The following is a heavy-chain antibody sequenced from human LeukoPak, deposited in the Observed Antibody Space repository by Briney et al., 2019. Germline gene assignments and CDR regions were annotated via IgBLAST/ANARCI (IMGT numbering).Heavy chain of an antibody. Sequence: PGGSLRLSCVASGFTFSSRRMHWVRHAPGKGLVWVSIINTDGSTTRYADFVEGRFTISRDNARNTLYLEMNSLRVEDTAVYFCARDISRTMDVWGQGTTVTV. D-gene: IGHD2/OR15-2a*01. CDR3: ARDISRTMDV. J-gene: IGHJ6*02. V-gene: IGHV3-74*01. CDR2: INTDGSTT. CDR1: GFTFSSRR.